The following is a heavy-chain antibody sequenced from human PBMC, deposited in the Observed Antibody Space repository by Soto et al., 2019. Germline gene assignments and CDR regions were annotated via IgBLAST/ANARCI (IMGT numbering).Heavy chain of an antibody. CDR3: ARSLTEGYCTITGCYTRPLYGMDV. J-gene: IGHJ6*02. V-gene: IGHV1-2*02. D-gene: IGHD2-2*02. CDR1: GYTFRGYY. Sequence: AKVSCKATGYTFRGYYIHWLRQAPGQGLEWMGWINPNSGGTNYAQKFQGRVTVTRDTPTSTAYMELSRLTSDDTAVYYCARSLTEGYCTITGCYTRPLYGMDVWGQGTTVTVSS. CDR2: INPNSGGT.